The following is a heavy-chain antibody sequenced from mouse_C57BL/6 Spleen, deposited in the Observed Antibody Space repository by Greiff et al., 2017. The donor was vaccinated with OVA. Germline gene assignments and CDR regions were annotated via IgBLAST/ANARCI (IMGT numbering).Heavy chain of an antibody. V-gene: IGHV1-12*01. D-gene: IGHD2-1*01. Sequence: LQQSGAELVRPGASVKMSCKASGYTFTSYNMHWVKQTPRQGLEWIGAIYPGNGDTSYNQKFKGKATLTVDNSSSTAYRQLSSLTSEESAVYFGARVYYGNYGGYFDVWGTGTTVTVSS. CDR2: IYPGNGDT. CDR3: ARVYYGNYGGYFDV. CDR1: GYTFTSYN. J-gene: IGHJ1*03.